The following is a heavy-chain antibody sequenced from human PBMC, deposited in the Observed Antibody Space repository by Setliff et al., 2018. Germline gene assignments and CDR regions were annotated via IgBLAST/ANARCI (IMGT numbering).Heavy chain of an antibody. D-gene: IGHD6-19*01. J-gene: IGHJ6*03. CDR2: IYYSGST. CDR1: GGSISSGDYY. Sequence: LSLTCTVSGGSISSGDYYWSWIRQPPGKGLEWIGYIYYSGSTYYNPSPKSRVTISVDTSKNQFSLKLSSVTAADMAVYYCAREQWLDPPGYYYMDVWAKGTTVTVSS. V-gene: IGHV4-31*03. CDR3: AREQWLDPPGYYYMDV.